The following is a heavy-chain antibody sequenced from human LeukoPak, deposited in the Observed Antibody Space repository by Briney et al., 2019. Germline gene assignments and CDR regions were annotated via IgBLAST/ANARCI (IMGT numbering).Heavy chain of an antibody. Sequence: SETLSLTCAVYGGSFSGYYWSWIRQPPAKGLEWIGEVNHSGSTNYNPSLKSRVTISVDTSKNQFSLKLSSVTAADTAVYYCARTDYSTEEGGHNWGQGTLVTVSS. V-gene: IGHV4-34*01. CDR2: VNHSGST. CDR3: ARTDYSTEEGGHN. D-gene: IGHD4-11*01. J-gene: IGHJ4*02. CDR1: GGSFSGYY.